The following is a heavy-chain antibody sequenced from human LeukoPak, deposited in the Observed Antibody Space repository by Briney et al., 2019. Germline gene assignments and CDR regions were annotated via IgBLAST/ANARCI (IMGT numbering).Heavy chain of an antibody. D-gene: IGHD3-10*01. Sequence: SETLSLTCSVSLDSPTSNFWRGVRQPPGKGLEWIGEIHRSGSPNYNPSLQSRVTISIDRSRNQIVLELSSVTAADTAVYYCAREILGGFSPGAYWGQGILVTVSS. V-gene: IGHV4/OR15-8*01. CDR3: AREILGGFSPGAY. CDR2: IHRSGSP. CDR1: LDSPTSNF. J-gene: IGHJ4*02.